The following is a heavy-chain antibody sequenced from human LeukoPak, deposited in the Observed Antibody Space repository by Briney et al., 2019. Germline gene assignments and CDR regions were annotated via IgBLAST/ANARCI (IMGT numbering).Heavy chain of an antibody. J-gene: IGHJ6*02. D-gene: IGHD2-2*01. V-gene: IGHV4-34*01. CDR3: ARRTSGYYYYGMDV. CDR2: INHSGST. CDR1: GGSFSGYY. Sequence: SETLSLTCAVYGGSFSGYYWSRIRQPPGRGLEWIGEINHSGSTNYNPSLKSRVTISVDTSKNQFSLKLSSVTAADTAVYYCARRTSGYYYYGMDVWGQGTTVTVSS.